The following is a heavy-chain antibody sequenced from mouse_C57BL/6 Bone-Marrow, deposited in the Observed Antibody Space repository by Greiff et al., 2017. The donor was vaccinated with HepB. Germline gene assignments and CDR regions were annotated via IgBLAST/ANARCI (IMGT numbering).Heavy chain of an antibody. Sequence: QIQLQQSGAELVRPGTSVKMSCKASGYTFTNYWIGWAKQRPGHGLEWIGDIYPGGGYTNYNEKFKGKATLTADKSSSTAYMQFSSLTSEDSAIYYCARVPVGDDGFAYWGQGTLVTVSA. CDR2: IYPGGGYT. V-gene: IGHV1-63*01. D-gene: IGHD2-12*01. J-gene: IGHJ3*01. CDR1: GYTFTNYW. CDR3: ARVPVGDDGFAY.